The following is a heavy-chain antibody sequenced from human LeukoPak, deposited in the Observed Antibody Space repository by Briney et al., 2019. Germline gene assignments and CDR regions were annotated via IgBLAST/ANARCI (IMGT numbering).Heavy chain of an antibody. Sequence: GGSLRLSCAASGFTFSSCGMHWVRQAPGKGLEWVAVISYDGSNKYYADSVKGRFTISRDNSKNTLYLQLDSLRAEDTAVYYCAKNHERGRYDSFDMWAQGSWVTVSS. CDR2: ISYDGSNK. V-gene: IGHV3-30*18. CDR1: GFTFSSCG. J-gene: IGHJ3*02. CDR3: AKNHERGRYDSFDM. D-gene: IGHD3-16*02.